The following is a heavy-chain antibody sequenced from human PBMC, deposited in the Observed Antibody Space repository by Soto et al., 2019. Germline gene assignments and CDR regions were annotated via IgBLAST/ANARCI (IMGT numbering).Heavy chain of an antibody. J-gene: IGHJ4*02. D-gene: IGHD2-2*02. CDR2: IYYSGST. CDR3: ASFNDRSEPASIPY. Sequence: SETLSLTCIVSGDSISNSGYYWSWVRQHPGKGLEWIGYIYYSGSTYYNSSLKSRVTISVDTSKNQFSLKLSSVTASDTAVYYCASFNDRSEPASIPYWGQGTLVTAPQ. CDR1: GDSISNSGYY. V-gene: IGHV4-31*02.